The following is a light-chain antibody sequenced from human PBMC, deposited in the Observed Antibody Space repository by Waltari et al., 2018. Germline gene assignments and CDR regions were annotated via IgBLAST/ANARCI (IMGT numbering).Light chain of an antibody. CDR2: TTN. CDR1: SSNIGSNV. CDR3: AAWDHSLNGPV. Sequence: QSVLTQPPSASGTPGQRVTISCSGGSSNIGSNVVNWYQQFPGTAPKLLIYTTNRRPSGVPVRFSGSKSRASASLAISRLQSEDEADYYCAAWDHSLNGPVFGGGTKLTVL. J-gene: IGLJ2*01. V-gene: IGLV1-44*01.